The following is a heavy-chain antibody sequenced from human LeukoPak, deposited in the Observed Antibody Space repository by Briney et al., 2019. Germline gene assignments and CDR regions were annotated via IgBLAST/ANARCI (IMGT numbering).Heavy chain of an antibody. CDR1: GGSISSYY. CDR3: ARGPNYGSGSAHWFDP. V-gene: IGHV4-59*08. Sequence: SETLSLTCTVSGGSISSYYWSWIRQPPGKGLEWIAYIYYSGSTNYNPDLKSRVTMSVDTSKNQFSLKLTSVTAADTAVYYCARGPNYGSGSAHWFDPWGQGTLVTVSS. D-gene: IGHD3-10*01. J-gene: IGHJ5*02. CDR2: IYYSGST.